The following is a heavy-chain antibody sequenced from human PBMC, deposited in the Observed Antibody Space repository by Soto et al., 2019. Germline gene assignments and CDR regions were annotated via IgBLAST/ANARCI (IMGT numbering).Heavy chain of an antibody. J-gene: IGHJ4*02. V-gene: IGHV3-33*01. CDR1: GFTFISYG. CDR3: ARDSHVGSGWQLTADY. CDR2: IWYDGSNK. Sequence: PGWSLRLSCAASGFTFISYGMHWVRQAPGKGLEWVAVIWYDGSNKYYAESVKGRFTISRDNSKNTLYLQMNNLRAEDTAVYYCARDSHVGSGWQLTADYWGQGTLVTVPS. D-gene: IGHD6-19*01.